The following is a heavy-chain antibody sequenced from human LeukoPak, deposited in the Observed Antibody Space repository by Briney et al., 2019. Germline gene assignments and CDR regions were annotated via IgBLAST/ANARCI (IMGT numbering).Heavy chain of an antibody. CDR3: ARGYTKDMTSVTHFDY. D-gene: IGHD4-17*01. Sequence: GGSLRLSCAASGFTFSTYAMHWVRQAPGKGLEWVAVISYDGSSKYYADSVKGRFTISRDNSKNTLYLQMNSLRAEDTAVYYCARGYTKDMTSVTHFDYWGQGTLVTVSS. J-gene: IGHJ4*02. CDR2: ISYDGSSK. CDR1: GFTFSTYA. V-gene: IGHV3-30*04.